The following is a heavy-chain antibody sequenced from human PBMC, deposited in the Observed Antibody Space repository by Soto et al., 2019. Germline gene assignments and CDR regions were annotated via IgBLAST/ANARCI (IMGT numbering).Heavy chain of an antibody. J-gene: IGHJ4*02. CDR2: ISGSGGST. CDR1: GFTFSSYA. Sequence: EVQLLESGGGLVQPGGSLRLSCAASGFTFSSYAMSWVRQAPGKGLEWVSAISGSGGSTYYADSVKGRFTISRDNSKNTLYRQRNSLRAEDTAVYYCAKGGGMTPYTGHFDYWGQGTLVTVSS. D-gene: IGHD3-16*01. CDR3: AKGGGMTPYTGHFDY. V-gene: IGHV3-23*01.